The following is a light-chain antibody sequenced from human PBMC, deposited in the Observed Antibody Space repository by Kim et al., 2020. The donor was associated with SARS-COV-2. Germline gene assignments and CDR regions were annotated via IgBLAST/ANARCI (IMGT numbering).Light chain of an antibody. J-gene: IGLJ2*01. CDR2: DVS. V-gene: IGLV2-14*03. CDR3: SSYTSSSTL. Sequence: PGHPITISCTGTSSGVGGYNYVSWYQQHPGKAPKLMIYDVSKRPSGVSNRFSGSKSGNTASLTISGLQAEDGADYYCSSYTSSSTLFGGGTQLTVL. CDR1: SSGVGGYNY.